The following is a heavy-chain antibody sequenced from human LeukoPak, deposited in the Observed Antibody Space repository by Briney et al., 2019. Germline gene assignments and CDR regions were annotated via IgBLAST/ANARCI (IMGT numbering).Heavy chain of an antibody. Sequence: GASVKVSCKASGYTFTTHYMHWVRQAPGQGLEWMGIINPSGGSTSYAQKFQGRVTMTRDMSTSTVYMELSSLRSEDTAVYYCTRHWNDVRGRARFDYWGQGTLVTVSS. CDR3: TRHWNDVRGRARFDY. J-gene: IGHJ4*02. V-gene: IGHV1-46*03. CDR2: INPSGGST. D-gene: IGHD1-1*01. CDR1: GYTFTTHY.